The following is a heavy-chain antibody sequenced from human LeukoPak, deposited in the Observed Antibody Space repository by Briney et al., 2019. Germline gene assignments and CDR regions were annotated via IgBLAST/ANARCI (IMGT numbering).Heavy chain of an antibody. J-gene: IGHJ6*03. CDR2: ISSSSGYI. D-gene: IGHD6-6*01. CDR1: RFSFSTYS. V-gene: IGHV3-21*04. CDR3: AKGRGSSRYYYYYMDV. Sequence: GGSLRLSCAASRFSFSTYSMNWVRQAPGKGLEWVSSISSSSGYIFYADSVKGRFTISRDNSKNTLYLQMNSLRAEDTAVYYCAKGRGSSRYYYYYMDVWGKGTTVTVSS.